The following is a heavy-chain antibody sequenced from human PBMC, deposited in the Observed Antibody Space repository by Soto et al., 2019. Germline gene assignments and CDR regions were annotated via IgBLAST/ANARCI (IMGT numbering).Heavy chain of an antibody. Sequence: PGGSLRLSCAASGFTFSSYAMSWVRQAPGKGLEWVSAISGSGGSTYYADSVKGRFTISRDNSKNTLYLQMNSLRAEDTAVYYCAKDMAIQLWSDDIDYWGQGTLVTVSS. CDR2: ISGSGGST. V-gene: IGHV3-23*01. D-gene: IGHD5-18*01. J-gene: IGHJ4*02. CDR3: AKDMAIQLWSDDIDY. CDR1: GFTFSSYA.